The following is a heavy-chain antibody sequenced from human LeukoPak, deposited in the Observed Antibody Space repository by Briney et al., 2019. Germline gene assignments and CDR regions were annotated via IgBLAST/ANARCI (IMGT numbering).Heavy chain of an antibody. D-gene: IGHD2/OR15-2a*01. CDR2: IWYDGSNK. CDR3: AREGPRGNSQFDY. Sequence: GGSLRLSCTAAGITFYNYFGMAWVRQAPGQGLEWVALIWYDGSNKYYTDSVKGRLTISRDNSKDTLFLQMNSLRAEDTAVYYCAREGPRGNSQFDYWGQGTLVTVSS. CDR1: GITFYNYFG. V-gene: IGHV3-33*08. J-gene: IGHJ4*02.